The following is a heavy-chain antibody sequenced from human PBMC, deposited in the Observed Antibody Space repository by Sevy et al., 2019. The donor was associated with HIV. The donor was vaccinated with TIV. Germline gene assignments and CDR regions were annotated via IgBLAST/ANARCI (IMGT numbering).Heavy chain of an antibody. J-gene: IGHJ6*02. CDR3: ANAYSGSYSHSYLYALDV. CDR1: GFSFSYYG. CDR2: ISHDGINE. D-gene: IGHD2-15*01. V-gene: IGHV3-30*18. Sequence: GESLKISCIGSGFSFSYYGIHWVRQAPGKGLDWVALISHDGINEYYADSVKGRFTISRDNSKNTVYLEMNSVRNEDTAIYFCANAYSGSYSHSYLYALDVWGQGTTVTVSS.